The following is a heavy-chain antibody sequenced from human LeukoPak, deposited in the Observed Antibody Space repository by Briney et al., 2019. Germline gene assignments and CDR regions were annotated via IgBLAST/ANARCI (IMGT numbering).Heavy chain of an antibody. V-gene: IGHV1-46*01. Sequence: ASVKVSCKASGYTFTSYYMHWVRQAPGQGVEWMGIINPSGGSTSYAQKFQGRVTMTRDTSTSTVYMELSSLTSEDTAVYYCARVQSRSSSSRGPYYYGMDVWGQGTTVTVSS. D-gene: IGHD6-6*01. CDR3: ARVQSRSSSSRGPYYYGMDV. CDR1: GYTFTSYY. J-gene: IGHJ6*02. CDR2: INPSGGST.